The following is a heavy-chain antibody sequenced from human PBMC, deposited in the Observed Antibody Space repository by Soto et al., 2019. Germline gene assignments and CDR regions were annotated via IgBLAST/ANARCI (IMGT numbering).Heavy chain of an antibody. CDR1: GYTFTSYD. Sequence: QVQLVQSGAEVKKPGASVKVSCKASGYTFTSYDINWVRQATGQGLEWMGWMNPNSGNTGYAQKYQGRVTMTRKTTISTAYMELSSLRSEDTAVYYCARERGGTAAAGVYYYYYMDVWGKGTTVTVSS. J-gene: IGHJ6*03. V-gene: IGHV1-8*01. CDR2: MNPNSGNT. D-gene: IGHD6-13*01. CDR3: ARERGGTAAAGVYYYYYMDV.